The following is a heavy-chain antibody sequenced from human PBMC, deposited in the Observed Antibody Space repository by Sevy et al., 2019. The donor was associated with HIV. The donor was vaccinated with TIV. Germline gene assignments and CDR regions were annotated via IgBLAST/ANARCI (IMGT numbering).Heavy chain of an antibody. CDR1: GFIVSSNY. CDR3: ARDLQIAAAATDFEY. CDR2: IYSGGTT. J-gene: IGHJ4*02. D-gene: IGHD6-13*01. Sequence: GGSLRLSCAASGFIVSSNYMSWVRQAPGKGLEWLSVIYSGGTTYYADSVKGRFTISRDNSKNTLYLQMNSLRADDTAVYYRARDLQIAAAATDFEYWGQGTLVTVSS. V-gene: IGHV3-53*01.